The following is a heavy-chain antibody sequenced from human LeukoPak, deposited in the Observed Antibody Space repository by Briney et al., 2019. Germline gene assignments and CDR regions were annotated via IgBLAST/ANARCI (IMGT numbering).Heavy chain of an antibody. D-gene: IGHD3/OR15-3a*01. CDR2: IYPGDSDS. J-gene: IGHJ3*01. V-gene: IGHV5-51*01. CDR1: GYSFTTYW. Sequence: GESLKISCKGSGYSFTTYWIGWVCQMPGKGREWMGIIYPGDSDSRYSLSFEGQVTISADKSTNTAYLQWSSLKASDTAMYYCVRRMGFRSGSGHAFDVWGQGTMVTVSS. CDR3: VRRMGFRSGSGHAFDV.